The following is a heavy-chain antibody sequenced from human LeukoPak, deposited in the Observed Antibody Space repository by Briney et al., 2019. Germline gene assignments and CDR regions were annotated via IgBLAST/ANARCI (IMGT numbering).Heavy chain of an antibody. V-gene: IGHV1-46*01. CDR3: ARSLVAAAGFNFDF. CDR2: INPSGGST. D-gene: IGHD6-13*01. CDR1: GYTFTSYY. Sequence: GASVKVSCKASGYTFTSYYMHWVRQAPGHGLEWMGLINPSGGSTINAQKFQGRVTMARDMSTSTVYMELSSLRSEDTAVYYCARSLVAAAGFNFDFWGQGTLVTVCS. J-gene: IGHJ4*02.